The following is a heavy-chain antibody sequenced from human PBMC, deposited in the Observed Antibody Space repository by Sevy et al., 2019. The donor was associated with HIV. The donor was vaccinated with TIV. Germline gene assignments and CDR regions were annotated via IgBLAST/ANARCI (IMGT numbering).Heavy chain of an antibody. Sequence: GGSLRLSCAASGFSFDDIAIHWVRQAPGKGLEWVSVISCDGTTTRYAEPVKGRFTVSRDNNKKSLYLQMNSLRLEDTALYYCAKGHPFSCSSYIFDFWGHGTLVTVSS. CDR3: AKGHPFSCSSYIFDF. CDR1: GFSFDDIA. D-gene: IGHD6-13*01. CDR2: ISCDGTTT. V-gene: IGHV3-43D*03. J-gene: IGHJ4*01.